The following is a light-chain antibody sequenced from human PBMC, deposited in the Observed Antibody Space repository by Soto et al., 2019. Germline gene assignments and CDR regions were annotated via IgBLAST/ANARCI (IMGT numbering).Light chain of an antibody. J-gene: IGLJ2*01. Sequence: QSVLTQPASVSGSPGQSITISCTGTSSDVGGYNYVSWYQQHPGKAPRLVLYDVSDRPSGVSDRFSGSKSGNTASLTISGLQAEDEADYYCSSYTSTITVVFGGGTQLTVL. CDR1: SSDVGGYNY. CDR3: SSYTSTITVV. CDR2: DVS. V-gene: IGLV2-14*03.